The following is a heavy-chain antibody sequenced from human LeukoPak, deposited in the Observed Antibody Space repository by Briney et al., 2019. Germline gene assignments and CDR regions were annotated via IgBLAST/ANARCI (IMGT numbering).Heavy chain of an antibody. CDR3: AKEAVFGVVISTPADY. V-gene: IGHV3-30-3*01. CDR1: GFTFSSYA. Sequence: GGSLRLSCAASGFTFSSYAMHWVRQAPGKGLEWVAVISYDGSNKYYADSVKGRFTISRDNSKNTLYLQMNSLRAEDTAVYYCAKEAVFGVVISTPADYWGQGTLVTVSS. CDR2: ISYDGSNK. J-gene: IGHJ4*02. D-gene: IGHD3-3*01.